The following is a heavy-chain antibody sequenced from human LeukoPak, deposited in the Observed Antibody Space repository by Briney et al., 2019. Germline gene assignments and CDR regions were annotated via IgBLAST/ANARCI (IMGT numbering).Heavy chain of an antibody. D-gene: IGHD6-13*01. J-gene: IGHJ4*02. V-gene: IGHV4-31*03. CDR2: IYYSGST. CDR3: ARGAGIAAAGTSYYFDY. Sequence: SETLSLTCTVSGGSISSGGYYWSWIRQHPGKGLEWIGYIYYSGSTYYNPSLKSRVTISVDTSKNQFSLKLSSVTAADTAVYYCARGAGIAAAGTSYYFDYWGQGTLVTVSS. CDR1: GGSISSGGYY.